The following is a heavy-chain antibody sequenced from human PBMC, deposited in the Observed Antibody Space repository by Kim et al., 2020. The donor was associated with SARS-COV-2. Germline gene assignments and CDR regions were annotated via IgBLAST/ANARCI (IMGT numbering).Heavy chain of an antibody. Sequence: SETLSLTCAVYGGSFSGYYWSWIRQPPGKGLEWIGEINHSGSTNYNPSLKTRVTISVDTSKNQFSLKLSSVTAADTAVYYCSRSIVRGIIIIGYWGQGTLVPVSS. CDR1: GGSFSGYY. CDR2: INHSGST. V-gene: IGHV4-34*01. D-gene: IGHD3-10*01. J-gene: IGHJ4*02. CDR3: SRSIVRGIIIIGY.